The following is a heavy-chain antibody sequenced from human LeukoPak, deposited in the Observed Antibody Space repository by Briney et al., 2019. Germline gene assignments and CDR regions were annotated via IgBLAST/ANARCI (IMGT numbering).Heavy chain of an antibody. CDR2: IYYSGST. V-gene: IGHV4-30-4*08. Sequence: PSQTLSLTCTVSGGSISSGDYYWSWIRQPPGKGLEWIGYIYYSGSTYYSPSLKSRVTISVDTSKNQFSLKLSSVTAADTAVYYCARSCRDGYNYGLRYWGQGTLVTVSS. CDR1: GGSISSGDYY. CDR3: ARSCRDGYNYGLRY. D-gene: IGHD5-24*01. J-gene: IGHJ4*02.